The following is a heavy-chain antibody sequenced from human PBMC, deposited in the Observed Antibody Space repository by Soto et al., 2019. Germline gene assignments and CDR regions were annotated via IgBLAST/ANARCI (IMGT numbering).Heavy chain of an antibody. CDR3: TKDSSPGGPAY. CDR1: GFTSYDYG. Sequence: EVQLVESGGGLVQPGGSLRLSCVASGFTSYDYGMHWVRRVPGKGLEWVSGIIWNSGFAGYADSVKGRFTISRDNAKNSLYLQMNSLRPEDTAFYFCTKDSSPGGPAYWGQGTLVTVSS. CDR2: IIWNSGFA. J-gene: IGHJ4*02. V-gene: IGHV3-9*02.